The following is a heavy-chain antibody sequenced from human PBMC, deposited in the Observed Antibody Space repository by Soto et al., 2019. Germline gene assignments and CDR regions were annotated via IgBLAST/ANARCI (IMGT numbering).Heavy chain of an antibody. CDR1: GFTFSSYA. CDR3: AKDGRRGGAGVLRYFDWLDYFDY. CDR2: ISGSGGST. D-gene: IGHD3-9*01. V-gene: IGHV3-23*01. Sequence: GGSLRLSCAASGFTFSSYAMSWVRQAPGKGLEWVSAISGSGGSTYYADSVKGRFTISRDNSKNTLYLQMNSLRAEDTAVYYCAKDGRRGGAGVLRYFDWLDYFDYWGQGTLVTVSS. J-gene: IGHJ4*02.